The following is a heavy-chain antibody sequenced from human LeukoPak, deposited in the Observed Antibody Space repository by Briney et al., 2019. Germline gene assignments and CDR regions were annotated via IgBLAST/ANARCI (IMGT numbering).Heavy chain of an antibody. D-gene: IGHD3-22*01. J-gene: IGHJ3*02. CDR3: ARRVVTIGDDAFDI. CDR1: GYSISSGYY. V-gene: IGHV4-38-2*01. Sequence: SETLSLTCAVSGYSISSGYYWGWIRQPPGKGLEWIGSIYHSGSTYYNPSLKSRVTISVHTSKDQFSLKLTSVTAADTAVYFCARRVVTIGDDAFDIWGQGTMVTVSS. CDR2: IYHSGST.